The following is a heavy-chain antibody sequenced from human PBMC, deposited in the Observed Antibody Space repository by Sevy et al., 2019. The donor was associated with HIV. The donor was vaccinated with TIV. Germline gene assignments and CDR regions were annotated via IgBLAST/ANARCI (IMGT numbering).Heavy chain of an antibody. CDR3: ARDLWVVGIAAAGTFVSESVMTHGGFDP. CDR2: IIPIFGTA. D-gene: IGHD6-13*01. Sequence: ASVKVSCKASGGTFSSYAISWVRQAPGQGLEWMGGIIPIFGTANYAQKFQGRVTITADESTSTAYMELSSLRSGDTAVYYCARDLWVVGIAAAGTFVSESVMTHGGFDPWGQGTLVTVSS. CDR1: GGTFSSYA. V-gene: IGHV1-69*13. J-gene: IGHJ5*02.